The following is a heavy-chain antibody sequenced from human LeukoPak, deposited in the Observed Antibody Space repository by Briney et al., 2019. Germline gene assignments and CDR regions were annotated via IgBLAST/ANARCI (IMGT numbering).Heavy chain of an antibody. CDR1: GLTFSSYW. J-gene: IGHJ4*02. CDR2: ISPDGNRE. D-gene: IGHD2-15*01. CDR3: ASTFPYCSSGTCAL. V-gene: IGHV3-7*01. Sequence: GGSLRLSCAASGLTFSSYWMTWVRQGPGKGLEWVATISPDGNRENYVDSVKGRFSISRDNAKNSLFLQMRSLRAEDTAMYYCASTFPYCSSGTCALGGQGTLVTVSS.